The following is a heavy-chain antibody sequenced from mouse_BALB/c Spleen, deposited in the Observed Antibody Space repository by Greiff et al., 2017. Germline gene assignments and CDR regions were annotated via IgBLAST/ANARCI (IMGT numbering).Heavy chain of an antibody. J-gene: IGHJ3*01. CDR3: AGYDGFAY. Sequence: EVQRVESGGGLVKPGGSLKLSCAASGFTFSDYYMYWVRQTPEKRLEWVATISDGGSYTYYPDSVKGRFTISRDNAKNNLYLQMSSLKSEDTAMYYCAGYDGFAYWGQGTLVTVSA. D-gene: IGHD2-14*01. CDR2: ISDGGSYT. V-gene: IGHV5-4*02. CDR1: GFTFSDYY.